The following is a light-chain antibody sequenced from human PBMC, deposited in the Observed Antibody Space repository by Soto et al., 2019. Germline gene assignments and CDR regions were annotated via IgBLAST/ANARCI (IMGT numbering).Light chain of an antibody. CDR2: DAS. CDR1: QDTSND. J-gene: IGKJ4*01. CDR3: QQYDNLPLS. V-gene: IGKV1-33*01. Sequence: DIQMTQSPSSLSAAVGDRVTITCQARQDTSNDLNWYQQKPGKARKLLIYDASNLDTGISSRFSGRGSGTDFTFTISILQPENIATYYCQQYDNLPLSVGGGTKVEIK.